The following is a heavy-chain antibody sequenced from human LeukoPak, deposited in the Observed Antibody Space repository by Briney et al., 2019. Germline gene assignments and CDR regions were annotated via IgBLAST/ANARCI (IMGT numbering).Heavy chain of an antibody. CDR2: IYYSGST. CDR1: GGSISSYY. J-gene: IGHJ4*02. CDR3: VRTAAAGHFDY. V-gene: IGHV4-59*01. Sequence: SETLSLTCTVSGGSISSYYWSWIRQPPGKGLGWIGYIYYSGSTNYNPSLKSRVTISVDTSRNQFSLKLSSVTAADTAVYYCVRTAAAGHFDYWGQGTLVTVSS. D-gene: IGHD6-13*01.